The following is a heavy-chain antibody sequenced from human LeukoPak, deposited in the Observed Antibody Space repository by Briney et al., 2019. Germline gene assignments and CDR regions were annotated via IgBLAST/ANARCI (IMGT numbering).Heavy chain of an antibody. Sequence: SVKVSCKASGGTFSSYAISWVRQAPGQGLEWMGGIIPIFGTANYAQKFQGRVTITTDESTSTAYMELSSLGSEDTAVYYCARGGQQLAYYYYMDVWGKGTTVTVSS. CDR1: GGTFSSYA. V-gene: IGHV1-69*05. CDR2: IIPIFGTA. J-gene: IGHJ6*03. CDR3: ARGGQQLAYYYYMDV. D-gene: IGHD6-13*01.